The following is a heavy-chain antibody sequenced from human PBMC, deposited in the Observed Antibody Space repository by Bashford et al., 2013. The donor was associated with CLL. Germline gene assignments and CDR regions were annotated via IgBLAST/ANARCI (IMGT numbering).Heavy chain of an antibody. V-gene: IGHV1-2*02. CDR1: GYTLTGYY. CDR3: ARGYYYDSSGYFPIDY. J-gene: IGHJ4*02. Sequence: ASVKVSCRASGYTLTGYYIHWVRQAPGQGLEWLGWINPNSVGTKYAQNFQGRVTMTRDTSINTAYMELSSLRSDDAAVYYCARGYYYDSSGYFPIDYWGQGTLVTVSS. D-gene: IGHD3-22*01. CDR2: INPNSVGT.